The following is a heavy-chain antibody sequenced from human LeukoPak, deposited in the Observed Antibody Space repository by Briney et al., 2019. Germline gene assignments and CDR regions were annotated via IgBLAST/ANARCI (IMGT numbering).Heavy chain of an antibody. CDR3: AAHIYRSGSPYNWFVP. Sequence: GGSLRLSCAASGFTFSNYAMTWVRQAPGKGLEWVSSLVGSGGSTFYADSVQGRFTISRDNSKNTLYLQMNSLRAEDTAVYYCAAHIYRSGSPYNWFVPWGQGTLVTVSS. CDR1: GFTFSNYA. V-gene: IGHV3-23*01. D-gene: IGHD3-10*01. CDR2: LVGSGGST. J-gene: IGHJ5*02.